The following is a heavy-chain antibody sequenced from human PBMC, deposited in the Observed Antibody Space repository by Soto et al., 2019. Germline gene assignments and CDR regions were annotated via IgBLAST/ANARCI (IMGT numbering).Heavy chain of an antibody. J-gene: IGHJ3*02. CDR1: GFTFRSYS. V-gene: IGHV3-48*02. D-gene: IGHD3-22*01. CDR2: ISSSSSTI. CDR3: ARIMIVSGGEAFDI. Sequence: GGSLRLSCAASGFTFRSYSMNWVRQAPGKGLEWISYISSSSSTISYGDSVKGRFAISRDNARNSLSLQMNSLRDEDTAVYYCARIMIVSGGEAFDIWGQGTMVPV.